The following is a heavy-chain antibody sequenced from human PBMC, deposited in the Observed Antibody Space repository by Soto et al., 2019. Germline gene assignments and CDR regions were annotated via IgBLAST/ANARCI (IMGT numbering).Heavy chain of an antibody. CDR2: INPNSGGT. CDR3: ARDQYIAAAGHQHSSSAMSAFDI. Sequence: GASVKVSCKASGYTFTGYYMHWVRQAPGQGLEWMGWINPNSGGTNYAQKFQGWITMTRDTSISTAYMELSRLRSDDTAAYYCARDQYIAAAGHQHSSSAMSAFDIWGQGTMVTVSS. J-gene: IGHJ3*02. V-gene: IGHV1-2*04. CDR1: GYTFTGYY. D-gene: IGHD6-13*01.